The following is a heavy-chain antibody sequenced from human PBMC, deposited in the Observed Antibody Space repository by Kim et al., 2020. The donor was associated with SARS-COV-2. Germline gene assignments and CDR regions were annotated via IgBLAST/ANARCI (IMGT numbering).Heavy chain of an antibody. CDR3: ARDTTKWSFDY. V-gene: IGHV1-46*01. CDR2: ITPIDGYT. Sequence: ASVKVSCKASGYIFTNYKVHWVRQAPGQGLEWMGIITPIDGYTSYAQKFQGRLTLTRDTSTSTVYMELSSLGSEDTAVFYCARDTTKWSFDYWGQGTLLTVSS. J-gene: IGHJ4*02. CDR1: GYIFTNYK. D-gene: IGHD1-26*01.